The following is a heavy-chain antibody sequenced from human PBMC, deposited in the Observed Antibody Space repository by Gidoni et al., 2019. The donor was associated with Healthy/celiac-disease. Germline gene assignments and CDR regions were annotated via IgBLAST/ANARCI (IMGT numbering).Heavy chain of an antibody. CDR2: THYSGST. CDR3: ARHTSSSWYVGNWFDP. V-gene: IGHV4-39*01. D-gene: IGHD6-13*01. CDR1: GGSISRSRYH. Sequence: QLQLQESGPGLVKPSETLSLTCTVSGGSISRSRYHWGWIRQPPGKGLEWIGSTHYSGSTYYNPYLKSRVTIDVETSKNQFSMKLSSVNAADTAVYYCARHTSSSWYVGNWFDPWGQGTLVTVSS. J-gene: IGHJ5*02.